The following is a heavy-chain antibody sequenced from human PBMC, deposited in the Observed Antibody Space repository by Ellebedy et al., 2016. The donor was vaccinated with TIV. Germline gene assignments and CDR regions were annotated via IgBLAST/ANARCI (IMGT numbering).Heavy chain of an antibody. CDR1: GGTFSAYA. CDR3: ARVRWATVARGVPCHYGMDV. V-gene: IGHV1-69*13. J-gene: IGHJ6*02. CDR2: SLPLFATA. Sequence: ASVNVSCKAFGGTFSAYALNWVRQAPGQGLEWIGASLPLFATANSAPKFQGRVTITADESMTTAYMDLSSLRSEDTAVYYCARVRWATVARGVPCHYGMDVWGQGTTVTVTS. D-gene: IGHD3-10*01.